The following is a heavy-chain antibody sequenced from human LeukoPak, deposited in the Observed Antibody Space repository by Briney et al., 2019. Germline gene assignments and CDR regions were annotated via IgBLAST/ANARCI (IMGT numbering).Heavy chain of an antibody. CDR3: AKRYGSGSTPQVNYFDY. J-gene: IGHJ4*02. Sequence: GGSLRLSCAASGFTFSSYSMNWVRQAPGKGLEWVSSISSSSYIYYADSVKGRFTISRDNSKNTLYLQMNSLRAEDTAVYYCAKRYGSGSTPQVNYFDYWGQGTLVTVSS. CDR1: GFTFSSYS. V-gene: IGHV3-21*01. D-gene: IGHD3-10*01. CDR2: ISSSSYI.